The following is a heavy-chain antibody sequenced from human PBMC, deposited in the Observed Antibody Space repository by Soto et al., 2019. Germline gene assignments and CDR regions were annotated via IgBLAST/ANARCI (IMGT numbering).Heavy chain of an antibody. Sequence: QVQLVESGGGVVQPGRSLRLSCAASGFTFSSYGMHWVRQAPGKGLEWVAVISYDGSNKYYADSVKGRFTISRDHSKNTLYLHMNSMRAEDTAVYYCAKSIVGASRSGMDVWGQGTTVTVSS. CDR1: GFTFSSYG. D-gene: IGHD1-26*01. V-gene: IGHV3-30*18. J-gene: IGHJ6*02. CDR2: ISYDGSNK. CDR3: AKSIVGASRSGMDV.